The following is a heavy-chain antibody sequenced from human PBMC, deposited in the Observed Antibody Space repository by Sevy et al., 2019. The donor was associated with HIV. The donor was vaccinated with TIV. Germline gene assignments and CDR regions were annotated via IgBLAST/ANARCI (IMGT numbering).Heavy chain of an antibody. D-gene: IGHD4-17*01. Sequence: GGSLRLSCAASGFIFSKFALSWVRQAPGRGLEWVSAVSGNDGRTYYAASVKGRFTISRDISENMLYLQMNSLSAEDTAVYYCAKDFSYGGNSWNFDFWGQEPWSPSPQ. J-gene: IGHJ4*01. CDR2: VSGNDGRT. CDR3: AKDFSYGGNSWNFDF. V-gene: IGHV3-23*01. CDR1: GFIFSKFA.